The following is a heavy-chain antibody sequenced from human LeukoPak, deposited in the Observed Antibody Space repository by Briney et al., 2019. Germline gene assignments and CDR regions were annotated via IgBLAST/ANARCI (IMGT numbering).Heavy chain of an antibody. CDR1: GFTFDDYA. Sequence: GGSLRLSCATSGFTFDDYAMHWVRQAPGRGLEWVSGISWNSGSIGYADSVKGRFTISRDNAKNSLYLQMNSLRPDDTALYFCAKDESHIYGMDVWGQGTTVTVSS. J-gene: IGHJ6*02. CDR3: AKDESHIYGMDV. V-gene: IGHV3-9*01. CDR2: ISWNSGSI. D-gene: IGHD2-21*01.